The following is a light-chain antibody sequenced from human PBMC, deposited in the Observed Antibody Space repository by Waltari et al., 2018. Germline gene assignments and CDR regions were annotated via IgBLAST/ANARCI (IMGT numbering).Light chain of an antibody. CDR3: CSYAGSATPYV. Sequence: QSALTQPASVSGSPGQSITISCTGTSSDVGRYNLVSWYQQHPGKAPKLMIFEVTKRPSGVSNRFSGSTSGNTASLTISGLKAEDEADYYCCSYAGSATPYVFGTGTKVTVL. CDR2: EVT. J-gene: IGLJ1*01. CDR1: SSDVGRYNL. V-gene: IGLV2-23*02.